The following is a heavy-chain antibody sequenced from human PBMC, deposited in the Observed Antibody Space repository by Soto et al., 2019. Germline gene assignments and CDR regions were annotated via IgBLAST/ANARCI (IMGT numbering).Heavy chain of an antibody. D-gene: IGHD3-10*01. CDR2: INHSGST. V-gene: IGHV4-34*01. CDR3: ARGRRITMVRGVPPFGY. Sequence: QVQLQQWGAGLLKPSETLSLTCAVYGGSFSGYYWSWIRQPPGKGLEWIGEINHSGSTNYNPSLKSRVTISVDTSKNQFALKLSSVTAADTAVYYCARGRRITMVRGVPPFGYWGQGTLVTVSS. CDR1: GGSFSGYY. J-gene: IGHJ4*02.